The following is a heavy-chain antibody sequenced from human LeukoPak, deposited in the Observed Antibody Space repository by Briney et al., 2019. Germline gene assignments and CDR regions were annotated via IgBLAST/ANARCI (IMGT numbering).Heavy chain of an antibody. Sequence: SQTLSLTCAISGDSVSSKIAAWNWIRQFPSRCLEWLGRTYYRSKCYNDYAVSVKSRITINPDTSKNQFSLQLNSVTPEDTAVYYCARSIQSLSGYDYNDYWGQGTLVTVSS. CDR3: ARSIQSLSGYDYNDY. J-gene: IGHJ4*02. D-gene: IGHD5-12*01. CDR1: GDSVSSKIAA. CDR2: TYYRSKCYN. V-gene: IGHV6-1*01.